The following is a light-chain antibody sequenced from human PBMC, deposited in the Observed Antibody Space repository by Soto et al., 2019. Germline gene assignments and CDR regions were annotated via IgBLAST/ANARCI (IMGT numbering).Light chain of an antibody. CDR2: DAS. CDR1: QGISRA. Sequence: AIQFTQSPSSLSASVGDRVTITCRASQGISRALAWYQGKPGKPPKLLIYDASTLESGVPSRFSGSGSGTDFTLTISSLQPEDFATYYCQHFNSYLRTFGQGTKVDIK. V-gene: IGKV1-13*02. CDR3: QHFNSYLRT. J-gene: IGKJ1*01.